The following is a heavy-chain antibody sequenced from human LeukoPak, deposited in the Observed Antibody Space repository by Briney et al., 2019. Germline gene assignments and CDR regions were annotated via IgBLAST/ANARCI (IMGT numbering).Heavy chain of an antibody. CDR3: ARHQVMITYGPYYLDY. J-gene: IGHJ4*01. CDR2: ISTSGRT. Sequence: SETLSLTCTVSGGSIFSSSWRWIRPTPGKGLEWIGYISTSGRTKNTPTTKNKVAISVDTSKNQVSLRLSSVTAADTSVYYCARHQVMITYGPYYLDYWGQGTLVTVSS. V-gene: IGHV4-4*09. CDR1: GGSIFSSS. D-gene: IGHD3-16*01.